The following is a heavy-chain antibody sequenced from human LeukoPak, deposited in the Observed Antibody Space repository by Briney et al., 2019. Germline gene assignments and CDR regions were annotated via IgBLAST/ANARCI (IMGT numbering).Heavy chain of an antibody. Sequence: GGSLRLSCAASGFTFSNYWLHWVRQAPGKGLEWVSVIYSGGNTYYADSVEGRFTISRDNSKNTLYLQMNSLRAEDTAVYYCARIKSGIDFWGQGTTVTVSS. CDR1: GFTFSNYW. D-gene: IGHD1-26*01. CDR3: ARIKSGIDF. V-gene: IGHV3-53*01. J-gene: IGHJ6*02. CDR2: IYSGGNT.